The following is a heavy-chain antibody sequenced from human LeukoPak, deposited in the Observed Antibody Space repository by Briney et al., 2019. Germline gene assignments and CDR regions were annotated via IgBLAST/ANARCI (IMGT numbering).Heavy chain of an antibody. J-gene: IGHJ4*02. D-gene: IGHD3-10*01. Sequence: GGSLRLSCAASGFIFSDYWMHWVRQVPGKGLVWVSRIHNDGSDSAYAYAVKGRFTISRDNARDTLYLQMNSLRAEDTAVYYCARAHLDYSAPGYFDSWGRGTLVTVSS. CDR3: ARAHLDYSAPGYFDS. CDR1: GFIFSDYW. CDR2: IHNDGSDS. V-gene: IGHV3-74*03.